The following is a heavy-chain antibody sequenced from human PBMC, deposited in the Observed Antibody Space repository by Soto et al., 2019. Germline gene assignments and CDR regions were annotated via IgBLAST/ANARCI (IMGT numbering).Heavy chain of an antibody. CDR1: GFTFSSYS. J-gene: IGHJ6*02. D-gene: IGHD4-4*01. V-gene: IGHV3-21*01. Sequence: PGGSLRLSCAASGFTFSSYSMNWVRQAPGKGLEWVSSISSSSSYIYYADSVKGRFTISRDNAKNSLYLQMNSLRAEDTAVYYCARDLRGLDYSNPQAYYYYGMDVWGQGTTVTVSS. CDR3: ARDLRGLDYSNPQAYYYYGMDV. CDR2: ISSSSSYI.